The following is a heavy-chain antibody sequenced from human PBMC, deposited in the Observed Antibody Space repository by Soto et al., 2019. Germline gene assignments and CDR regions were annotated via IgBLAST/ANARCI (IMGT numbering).Heavy chain of an antibody. CDR3: AREETGTFDR. J-gene: IGHJ4*02. CDR2: IWYDGSNE. CDR1: GSTFSSYA. V-gene: IGHV3-33*01. D-gene: IGHD1-1*01. Sequence: QVQLVESGGGVVQPGRSLRLSCAASGSTFSSYAMHWVRQTPCKGLEWVAVIWYDGSNEDYADSVKGRFTISRDNSKNTLFLQMNSLRVEDTAVYYCAREETGTFDRWGQGTLVTVSS.